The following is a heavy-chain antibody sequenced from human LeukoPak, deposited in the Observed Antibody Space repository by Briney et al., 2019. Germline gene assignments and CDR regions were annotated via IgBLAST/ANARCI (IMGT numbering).Heavy chain of an antibody. Sequence: PGGSLRLSCAASGFTFSSYAMHWVRQAPGKGLEYVSAISSNGGSTYYANSVKGRFTISRDNSKNTLYLQMDSLRAEDMAVYYCATRGGTSAEAGGYYGMDVWGQGTTVTVSS. CDR1: GFTFSSYA. V-gene: IGHV3-64*01. CDR2: ISSNGGST. CDR3: ATRGGTSAEAGGYYGMDV. J-gene: IGHJ6*02. D-gene: IGHD6-19*01.